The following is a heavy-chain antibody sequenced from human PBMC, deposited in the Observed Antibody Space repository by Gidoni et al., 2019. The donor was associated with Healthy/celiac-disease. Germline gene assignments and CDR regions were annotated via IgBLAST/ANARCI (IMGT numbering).Heavy chain of an antibody. CDR1: GFTFSSYA. V-gene: IGHV3-30-3*01. CDR2: ISYDGSNK. D-gene: IGHD3-3*01. J-gene: IGHJ6*03. CDR3: ARDRVEDYYYYMDV. Sequence: QVQLVESGGGVVQPGRSLRLSCSASGFTFSSYAMHWGRQGPGKGLEWVAVISYDGSNKYYADSVKGRFTISRDNSKNTLYLQMNSLRAEDTAVYYCARDRVEDYYYYMDVWGKGTTVTVSS.